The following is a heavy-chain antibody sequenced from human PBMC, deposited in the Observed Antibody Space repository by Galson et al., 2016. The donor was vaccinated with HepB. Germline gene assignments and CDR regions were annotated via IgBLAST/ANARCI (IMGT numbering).Heavy chain of an antibody. CDR2: IYYSGST. V-gene: IGHV4-31*03. D-gene: IGHD3-16*01. Sequence: TLSLTCTVSGASISRGTDHWTWIRQSPGKGLEWIGYIYYSGSTSYNPSLKSRVTISVDTTRRQFYMRLKSVTAADTAVYYSARAFYVWGSYTSNFFNSWGQGTQVTVSS. CDR3: ARAFYVWGSYTSNFFNS. J-gene: IGHJ4*02. CDR1: GASISRGTDH.